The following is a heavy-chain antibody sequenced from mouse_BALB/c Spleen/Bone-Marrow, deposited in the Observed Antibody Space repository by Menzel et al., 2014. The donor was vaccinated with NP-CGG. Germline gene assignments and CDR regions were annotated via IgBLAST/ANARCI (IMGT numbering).Heavy chain of an antibody. CDR1: GFDFSRYW. J-gene: IGHJ3*01. CDR3: AKNYYCGYVAY. V-gene: IGHV4-1*02. D-gene: IGHD1-2*01. Sequence: EVKLMESGGGLVQPGGSLKLSCAASGFDFSRYWMTWVRQAPGKGLEWIGEINPDSSTINYTPSLKDKFIISRDNAKNALYREMSKVRSEDTARYYWAKNYYCGYVAYWGQGTLVTVSA. CDR2: INPDSSTI.